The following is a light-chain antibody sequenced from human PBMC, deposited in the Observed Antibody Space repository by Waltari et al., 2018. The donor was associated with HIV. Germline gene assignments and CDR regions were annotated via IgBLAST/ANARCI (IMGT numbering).Light chain of an antibody. Sequence: QSALTQPRSVSGSPGQSVTIPCTGTSSDIGGYNYVPWYQQYPGKAPKLMIYDVSERPSGVPDRFSGSKSGNTASLSISGLQTDDEAEYFCCSYGGSYTWVFGGGTKLTV. V-gene: IGLV2-11*01. J-gene: IGLJ3*02. CDR3: CSYGGSYTWV. CDR1: SSDIGGYNY. CDR2: DVS.